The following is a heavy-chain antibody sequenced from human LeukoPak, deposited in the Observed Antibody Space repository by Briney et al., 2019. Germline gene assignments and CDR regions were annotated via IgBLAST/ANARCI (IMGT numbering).Heavy chain of an antibody. CDR2: IYHSGST. Sequence: SQTLSLTCAVSGGSISSGGYSWSWIRQPPGKGLEWIGYIYHSGSTYYNPSLKSRVTISVDRSKNQFSLKLSSVTAADTAVYYCARDYSSGWYEYYFDYWGQGTLVTVSS. V-gene: IGHV4-30-2*01. J-gene: IGHJ4*02. CDR1: GGSISSGGYS. CDR3: ARDYSSGWYEYYFDY. D-gene: IGHD6-19*01.